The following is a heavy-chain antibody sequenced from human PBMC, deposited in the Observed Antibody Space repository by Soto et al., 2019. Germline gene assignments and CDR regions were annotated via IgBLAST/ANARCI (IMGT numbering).Heavy chain of an antibody. CDR1: GFTFSSYA. V-gene: IGHV3-23*01. CDR3: AKDRGYYGSGSYYAFDI. D-gene: IGHD3-10*01. J-gene: IGHJ3*02. CDR2: ISGSGGST. Sequence: PGGSLRLSCAASGFTFSSYAMSWVRQAPGKGLEWVSAISGSGGSTYYADSVKGRFTISRDNSKNTLYLQMNSLRAEDTAVYYCAKDRGYYGSGSYYAFDIWGQGTMVTVSS.